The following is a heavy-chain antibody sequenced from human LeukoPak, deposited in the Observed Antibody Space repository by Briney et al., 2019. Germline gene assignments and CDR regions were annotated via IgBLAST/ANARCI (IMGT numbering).Heavy chain of an antibody. CDR3: ARHGSLQLRYFDH. CDR2: IYYSGST. CDR1: GGSISTYY. V-gene: IGHV4-59*08. D-gene: IGHD1-1*01. J-gene: IGHJ4*02. Sequence: WETLSLTCTVSGGSISTYYWSWIRQPPGKGLEWIGCIYYSGSTNYNPSLKSRVTISVDTSKNQFSLKLSSVTAADTAVYFCARHGSLQLRYFDHWGQGTLVTVSS.